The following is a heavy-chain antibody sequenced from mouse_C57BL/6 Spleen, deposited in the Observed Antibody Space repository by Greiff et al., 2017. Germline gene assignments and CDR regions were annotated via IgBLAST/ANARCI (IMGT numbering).Heavy chain of an antibody. CDR2: IHPNSGST. J-gene: IGHJ4*01. D-gene: IGHD2-4*01. CDR3: AGGDYGDYAMDY. CDR1: GYTFTSYW. V-gene: IGHV1-64*01. Sequence: QVQLQQPGAELVKPGASVKLSCKASGYTFTSYWMHWVKQRPGQGLEWIGMIHPNSGSTNYNEKFKSKATLTVDTSSSTAYMQLSSLTSEDSAVYYCAGGDYGDYAMDYWGQGTSVTVSS.